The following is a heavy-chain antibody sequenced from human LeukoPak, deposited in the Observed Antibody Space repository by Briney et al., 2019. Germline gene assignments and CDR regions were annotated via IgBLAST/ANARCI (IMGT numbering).Heavy chain of an antibody. J-gene: IGHJ5*02. D-gene: IGHD3-3*01. CDR3: ARDPRQGGDFWSATNWFDP. V-gene: IGHV4-39*07. CDR1: GASINSASYY. Sequence: PSETLSLPCTVSGASINSASYYWAWIRQPPGKGLEWIASMHYTGSTYFNPSLKSRVTISVDTSKNQFSLNLNSVTAADTAVYYCARDPRQGGDFWSATNWFDPWGQGTLVTVSS. CDR2: MHYTGST.